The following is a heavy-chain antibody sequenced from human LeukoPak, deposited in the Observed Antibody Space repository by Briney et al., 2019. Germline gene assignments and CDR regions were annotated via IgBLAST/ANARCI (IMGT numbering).Heavy chain of an antibody. V-gene: IGHV3-23*01. J-gene: IGHJ3*02. Sequence: GGSLRLSCAASGFTFSSYAMSWVRQAPGKGLEWVSAISGSGGSTYYADSVKGRFTISRDISKNTLFLQMHSLRAEDTAVYYCAKGGYCSSSSCYGVDAFDIWGQGTMVTVSS. CDR1: GFTFSSYA. D-gene: IGHD2-2*01. CDR2: ISGSGGST. CDR3: AKGGYCSSSSCYGVDAFDI.